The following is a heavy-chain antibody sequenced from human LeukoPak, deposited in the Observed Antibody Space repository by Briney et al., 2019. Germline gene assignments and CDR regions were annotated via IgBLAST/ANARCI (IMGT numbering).Heavy chain of an antibody. CDR1: GFTFSIFA. V-gene: IGHV3-23*01. J-gene: IGHJ4*02. Sequence: GGSLRLSCAASGFTFSIFAMSWARQAPGKGLEWVSAISGSGGTTYFADSVKGRFTISRDNSMNTVFLEMNSLRAEDTAVYFCARPSSSGWYEYWGQGTLVTVSS. CDR2: ISGSGGTT. D-gene: IGHD6-19*01. CDR3: ARPSSSGWYEY.